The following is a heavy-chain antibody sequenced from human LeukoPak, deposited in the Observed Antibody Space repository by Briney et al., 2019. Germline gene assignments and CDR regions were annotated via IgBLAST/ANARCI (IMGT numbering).Heavy chain of an antibody. CDR3: ARDGSGSYYIDY. V-gene: IGHV4-59*01. CDR1: GDSISTYY. D-gene: IGHD3-10*01. CDR2: IYYSGST. Sequence: PSETLSLTCTVSGDSISTYYWSWIRQPPGKGLEWIGYIYYSGSTNYNPSLESRVAISVDTSKNQFSLKLDSVTAADTAVYYCARDGSGSYYIDYWGQGTLVTVSS. J-gene: IGHJ4*02.